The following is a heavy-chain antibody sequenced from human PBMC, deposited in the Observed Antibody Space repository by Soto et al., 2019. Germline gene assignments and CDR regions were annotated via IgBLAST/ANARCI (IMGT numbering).Heavy chain of an antibody. V-gene: IGHV1-69*13. CDR2: IIPIFGTA. CDR1: GGTFSSYA. D-gene: IGHD6-19*01. CDR3: AREAVAGGNWFDP. J-gene: IGHJ5*02. Sequence: SVKVSFKASGGTFSSYAISWVRQAPGQGLEWMGGIIPIFGTANYAQKFQGRVTITADESTSTAYMELSSLRSEDTAVYYCAREAVAGGNWFDPWGQGTLVTVSS.